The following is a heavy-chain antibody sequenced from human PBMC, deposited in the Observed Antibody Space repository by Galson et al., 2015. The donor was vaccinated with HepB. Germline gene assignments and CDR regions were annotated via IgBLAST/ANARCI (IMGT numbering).Heavy chain of an antibody. CDR3: ARPEKGYSSGWSLREYYYYYGMDV. Sequence: SLRLSCATSGFTVSNNYMSWVRQAPGKGLDWVSVTYSDGSTYYADSVKGRFTVSRDNSKNTLYLQMNSLRAEDTAIYYCARPEKGYSSGWSLREYYYYYGMDVWGQGTTVTVSS. D-gene: IGHD6-19*01. J-gene: IGHJ6*02. CDR2: TYSDGST. CDR1: GFTVSNNY. V-gene: IGHV3-53*01.